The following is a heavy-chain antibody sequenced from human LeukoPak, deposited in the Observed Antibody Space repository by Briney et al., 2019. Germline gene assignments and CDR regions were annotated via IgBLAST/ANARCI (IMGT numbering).Heavy chain of an antibody. CDR3: ARAGVVMTATRYFQH. Sequence: SVKVSCKASGYTFTSYGISWVRQAPGQGLEWMGWISAYNGDTNYAQKVQGRVTMTIDTSTSTGYMELRSLRSDDTAVYYCARAGVVMTATRYFQHWGQGTLVTVSS. J-gene: IGHJ1*01. CDR1: GYTFTSYG. V-gene: IGHV1-18*01. CDR2: ISAYNGDT. D-gene: IGHD2-21*02.